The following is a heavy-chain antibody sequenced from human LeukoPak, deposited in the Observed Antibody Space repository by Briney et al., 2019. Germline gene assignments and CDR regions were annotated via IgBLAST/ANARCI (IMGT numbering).Heavy chain of an antibody. CDR1: GFTFNNAY. D-gene: IGHD3-3*01. CDR2: IKTKADGGTT. CDR3: ASGRWSDYLDY. J-gene: IGHJ4*02. V-gene: IGHV3-15*01. Sequence: TGGSLRLSCEASGFTFNNAYMSWVRQAPGKGLEWVGRIKTKADGGTTEYAAPVKGRFSISRDDSRNTLYLQMNSLITEDTAVYYCASGRWSDYLDYWGQGTLVTVSS.